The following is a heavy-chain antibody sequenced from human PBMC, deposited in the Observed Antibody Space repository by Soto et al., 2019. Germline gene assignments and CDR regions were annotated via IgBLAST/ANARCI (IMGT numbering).Heavy chain of an antibody. CDR2: TYHGSKWST. J-gene: IGHJ3*01. CDR1: GDSVSSKSAA. Sequence: PLQTLSLTCAISGDSVSSKSAAWNWVRQSPSRGPEWLGRTYHGSKWSTDYAVTVKSRISVNTDTSRNQFSLQLSSVTPEDTGVYYCARGWLRTGFDAWGQGTMVTVSS. CDR3: ARGWLRTGFDA. D-gene: IGHD2-8*02. V-gene: IGHV6-1*01.